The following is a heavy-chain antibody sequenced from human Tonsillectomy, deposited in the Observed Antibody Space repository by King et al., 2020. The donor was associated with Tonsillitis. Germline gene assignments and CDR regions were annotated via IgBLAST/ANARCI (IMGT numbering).Heavy chain of an antibody. D-gene: IGHD2-21*02. CDR2: ISGSGGST. CDR3: AXSLAXCGGDXRNYFDX. Sequence: VQLVESGGGLVQPGGSLRLSCAASGFTFSSYAMSWVRQAPGKGLEWVSAISGSGGSTYYADSVKGRFTISRDNSKNTLYLQMNSLRAEDTAVNYCAXSLAXCGGDXRNYFDXWGXGTLVTVSS. CDR1: GFTFSSYA. J-gene: IGHJ4*02. V-gene: IGHV3-23*04.